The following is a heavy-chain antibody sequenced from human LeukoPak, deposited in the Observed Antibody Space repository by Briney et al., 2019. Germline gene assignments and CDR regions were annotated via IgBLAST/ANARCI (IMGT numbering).Heavy chain of an antibody. CDR1: GLTVSSNY. Sequence: PGGSLRFSCAASGLTVSSNYMSWVRQAPGKGLEWVSVIYSGGSTYYADSVKGRFTISRDNSKNTLYLQMNSLRAEDTAVYYCAKDHGYSGSNLETLFDYWGQGTLVTVSS. CDR2: IYSGGST. CDR3: AKDHGYSGSNLETLFDY. V-gene: IGHV3-53*01. D-gene: IGHD5-12*01. J-gene: IGHJ4*02.